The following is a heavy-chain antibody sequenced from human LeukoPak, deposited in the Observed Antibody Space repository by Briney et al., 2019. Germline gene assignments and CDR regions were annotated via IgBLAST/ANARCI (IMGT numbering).Heavy chain of an antibody. CDR1: GFTFSSYA. D-gene: IGHD3-16*02. V-gene: IGHV3-23*01. CDR2: ISGSGGST. CDR3: AKPEGILGELSSWYYFDY. J-gene: IGHJ4*02. Sequence: PGGSLRLSCAASGFTFSSYAMSWVRQAPGKGLEWVSAISGSGGSTYYADSVEGRFTISRDNSKNTLYLQMNSLRAEDTAVYYCAKPEGILGELSSWYYFDYWGQGTLVTVSS.